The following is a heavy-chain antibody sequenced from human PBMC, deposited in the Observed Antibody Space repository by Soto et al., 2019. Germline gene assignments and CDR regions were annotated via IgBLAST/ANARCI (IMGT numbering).Heavy chain of an antibody. CDR3: ATGGRSLYYYYMDV. J-gene: IGHJ6*03. CDR1: GGTFSSYA. V-gene: IGHV1-24*01. Sequence: ASVKVSCQASGGTFSSYAISWVRQAPGKGLEWMGGFDPEDGETIYAQKFQGRVTMTEDTSTDTAYMELSSLRSEDTAVYYCATGGRSLYYYYMDVWGKGTTVTVSS. CDR2: FDPEDGET.